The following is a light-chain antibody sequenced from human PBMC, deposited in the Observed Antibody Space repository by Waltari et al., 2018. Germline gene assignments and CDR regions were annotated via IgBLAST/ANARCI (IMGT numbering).Light chain of an antibody. CDR2: DAS. CDR3: QQRSNWTPHT. V-gene: IGKV3-11*01. CDR1: QSVGSY. J-gene: IGKJ2*01. Sequence: ELVLTQSPATLSLSPGDTATLSCRASQSVGSYLAWYQQKPGQPPRLLIYDASNRATGVPARFRASGSGTDFTLTISSLEAEDFAVYFCQQRSNWTPHTFGQGARLEIK.